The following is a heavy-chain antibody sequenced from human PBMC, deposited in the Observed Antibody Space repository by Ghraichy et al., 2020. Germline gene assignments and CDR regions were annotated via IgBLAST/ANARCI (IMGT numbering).Heavy chain of an antibody. V-gene: IGHV4-31*03. CDR1: GGPINSGGQY. CDR3: ARFDDFGTWFDP. Sequence: TLSLTCNVSGGPINSGGQYWSWLRQRPGEGLEWIAYIYYGGAAFYNPSLKSRVSISIETSQNHFSLRLTSVTAADTAVYFCARFDDFGTWFDPWGQGILVTVSS. D-gene: IGHD4-17*01. J-gene: IGHJ5*02. CDR2: IYYGGAA.